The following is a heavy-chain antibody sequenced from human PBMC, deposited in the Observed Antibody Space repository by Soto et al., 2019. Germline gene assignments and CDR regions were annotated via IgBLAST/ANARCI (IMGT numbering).Heavy chain of an antibody. D-gene: IGHD6-13*01. V-gene: IGHV4-59*01. CDR2: IYYSGST. CDR1: AGSISSYY. J-gene: IGHJ6*02. CDR3: ARDRAEYSSSWYDYGMDV. Sequence: SETLSLTCTVSAGSISSYYWSWIRQPPGTGPEWIGYIYYSGSTNYNPSLKSRVTISVDTSKNQFSLKLSSVTAADTAVYYCARDRAEYSSSWYDYGMDVWGQGTTVTVSS.